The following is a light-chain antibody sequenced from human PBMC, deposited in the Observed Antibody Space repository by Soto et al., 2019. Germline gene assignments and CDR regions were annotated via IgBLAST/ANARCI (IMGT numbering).Light chain of an antibody. CDR3: HQRQSWPRT. CDR1: QYINTR. V-gene: IGKV3-11*01. Sequence: EIVLTQSPATLSSFPGDRVTCPCRASQYINTRLAWYQHRPGQAPRLLIYQTSLRAAGIPARFSASGSGTDFTLTISDVQPEDFALYYCHQRQSWPRTFGQGTKVDI. J-gene: IGKJ1*01. CDR2: QTS.